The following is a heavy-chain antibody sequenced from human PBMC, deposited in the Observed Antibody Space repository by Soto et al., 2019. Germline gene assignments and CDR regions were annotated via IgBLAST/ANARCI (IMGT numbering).Heavy chain of an antibody. CDR1: GYSFTSYW. V-gene: IGHV5-10-1*01. CDR2: IDPSDSYT. J-gene: IGHJ6*02. D-gene: IGHD5-12*01. Sequence: GESLKISCKGSGYSFTSYWISWVRQMPGKGLECVGRIDPSDSYTNYSPSFQGHVTISADKALSTAYLQWSRLKASDPAMYYCARRLRSDNYYYCGMDVWGQVTTVTVSS. CDR3: ARRLRSDNYYYCGMDV.